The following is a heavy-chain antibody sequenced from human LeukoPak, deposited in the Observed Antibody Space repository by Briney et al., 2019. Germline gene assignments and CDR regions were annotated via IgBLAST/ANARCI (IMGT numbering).Heavy chain of an antibody. CDR1: GFTFSSYE. CDR3: ARAVDTALDY. J-gene: IGHJ4*02. Sequence: PGGSLRLSCAASGFTFSSYEMNWVRQAPGKGLEWVSSISSSSYIYYADSVKGRFTISRDNAKNSLYLQMNSLRAEGTAVYYCARAVDTALDYWGQGTLVTVSS. CDR2: ISSSSYI. V-gene: IGHV3-21*01. D-gene: IGHD5-18*01.